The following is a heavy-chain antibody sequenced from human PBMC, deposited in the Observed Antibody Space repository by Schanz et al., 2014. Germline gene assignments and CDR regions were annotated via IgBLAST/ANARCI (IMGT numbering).Heavy chain of an antibody. Sequence: EVHLVESGGGLVQPGGSLRLSCAASGFTFSNCDMTWVRQAPGKGLEWVAIIDGRGITTFYADSVKGRFTISRDNSKNTLYLQMNSLRTEDTAVYYCARGDMVRGVFSSFDYWGLGTLVTVSS. V-gene: IGHV3-23*04. CDR3: ARGDMVRGVFSSFDY. D-gene: IGHD3-10*01. CDR1: GFTFSNCD. CDR2: IDGRGITT. J-gene: IGHJ4*02.